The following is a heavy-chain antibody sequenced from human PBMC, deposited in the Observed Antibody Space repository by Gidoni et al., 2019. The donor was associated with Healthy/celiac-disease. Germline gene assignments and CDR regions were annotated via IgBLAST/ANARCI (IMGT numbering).Heavy chain of an antibody. CDR2: ISWNSGSI. Sequence: EVQLVESGGGLVQPGRSLRLSCAASGFTFDDYAMHWVRQAPGKGLEWVSGISWNSGSIGYADSVKGRFTISRDNAKNSLYLQMNSLRAEDTALYYCAKGSTVVAYYFDYWGQGTLVTVSS. V-gene: IGHV3-9*01. CDR3: AKGSTVVAYYFDY. CDR1: GFTFDDYA. D-gene: IGHD2-15*01. J-gene: IGHJ4*02.